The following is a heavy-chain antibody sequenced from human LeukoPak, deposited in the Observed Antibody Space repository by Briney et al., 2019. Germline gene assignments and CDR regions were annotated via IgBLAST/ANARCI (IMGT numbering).Heavy chain of an antibody. CDR3: AKRATVLRAGGPYYFDY. D-gene: IGHD3-16*01. J-gene: IGHJ4*02. CDR2: ISGSGGST. V-gene: IGHV3-23*01. CDR1: GFTFSSYA. Sequence: GGSLGLSCAASGFTFSSYAMSWVRQAPGKGLEWVSAISGSGGSTYYADSVKGRFTISRDNSKNTLYLQMNSLRVEDTAVYYCAKRATVLRAGGPYYFDYWGQGTLVTVSS.